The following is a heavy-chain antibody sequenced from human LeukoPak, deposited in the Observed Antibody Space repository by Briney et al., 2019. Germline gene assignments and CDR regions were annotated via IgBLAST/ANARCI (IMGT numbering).Heavy chain of an antibody. Sequence: SETLFLTCTVSGGSISSYYWSWIRQPAGKGLEWIARIYTSGSTNYNPSLKSRVTMSVDTSKNQFSLKLSSVTAADTAVYYCARDSIVGATTVFDYWGQGTLVTDSS. D-gene: IGHD1-26*01. CDR2: IYTSGST. CDR1: GGSISSYY. V-gene: IGHV4-4*07. CDR3: ARDSIVGATTVFDY. J-gene: IGHJ4*02.